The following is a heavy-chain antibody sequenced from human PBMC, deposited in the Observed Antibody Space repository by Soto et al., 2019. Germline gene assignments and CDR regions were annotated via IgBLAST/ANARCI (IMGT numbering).Heavy chain of an antibody. J-gene: IGHJ4*02. CDR1: GGSFSNNY. V-gene: IGHV4-34*01. CDR3: ATSLWFGTQPEI. Sequence: LSLTCAVYGGSFSNNYWTWFRHPPGKGLEWIGEISPSGTTKYIPSLKSRGTISVDTSRKQFFLKVTSVSAADTAVYYCATSLWFGTQPEIWGPGTLVTVSS. CDR2: ISPSGTT. D-gene: IGHD3-10*01.